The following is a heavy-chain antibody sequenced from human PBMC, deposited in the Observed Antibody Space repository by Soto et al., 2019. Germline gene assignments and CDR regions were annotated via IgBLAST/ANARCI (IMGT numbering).Heavy chain of an antibody. V-gene: IGHV1-18*04. CDR2: VTPYKADT. CDR1: GYTLTNYG. CDR3: ATDGPSNSGNLYAFDI. J-gene: IGHJ3*02. Sequence: QAQLVQSGAEVKKSGASLRVSCKASGYTLTNYGVTWVRQAPGQGLEWLGRVTPYKADTNSAQNLQGRVTMATDTSTNTAYLELRSLRSDDTAVYFCATDGPSNSGNLYAFDIWGQGTMVTASA. D-gene: IGHD5-12*01.